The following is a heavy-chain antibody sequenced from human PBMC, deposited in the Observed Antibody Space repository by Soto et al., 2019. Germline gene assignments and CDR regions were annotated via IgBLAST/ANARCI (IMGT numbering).Heavy chain of an antibody. CDR2: ISGRGDAV. Sequence: EVQLLESGGGLVQPGGSLRLSCAASEFTFSAYAMSWVRQAPGKGLEWVSAISGRGDAVYYVDSVKGRFTISRDTSKNTLYLQMNNLRAEDTALYYCAKSYSTNWYDYFDSCGQGILVTVSS. V-gene: IGHV3-23*01. CDR3: AKSYSTNWYDYFDS. D-gene: IGHD6-13*01. J-gene: IGHJ4*02. CDR1: EFTFSAYA.